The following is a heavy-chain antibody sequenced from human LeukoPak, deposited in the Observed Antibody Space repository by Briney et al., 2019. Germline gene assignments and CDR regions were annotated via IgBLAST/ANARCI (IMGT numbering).Heavy chain of an antibody. Sequence: GGSLRLSCAASGFTFSSYAVSWVRQAPGKGLEWVSVIYSGGSTYYADSVKGRFTISRDNSKNTLYLQMNSLRAEDTAVYYCARDDVSAGNPSYYYYGMDVWGQGTTVTVSS. CDR2: IYSGGST. V-gene: IGHV3-66*01. CDR1: GFTFSSYA. J-gene: IGHJ6*02. CDR3: ARDDVSAGNPSYYYYGMDV. D-gene: IGHD6-19*01.